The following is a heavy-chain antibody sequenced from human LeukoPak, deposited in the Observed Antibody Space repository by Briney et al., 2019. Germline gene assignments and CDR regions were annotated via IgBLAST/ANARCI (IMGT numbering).Heavy chain of an antibody. CDR2: IYYSGST. D-gene: IGHD5-24*01. J-gene: IGHJ6*03. CDR1: GGSISTTSYF. Sequence: SETLSLTCTVSGGSISTTSYFWGWIRQPPGKGLEWIGSIYYSGSTYYNPSLKSRVTISVDTSKNQFSLKLSSVTAADTAVYYCARVNRDGYNLLTKRHYSHMDVWGKGTTVTVSS. CDR3: ARVNRDGYNLLTKRHYSHMDV. V-gene: IGHV4-39*01.